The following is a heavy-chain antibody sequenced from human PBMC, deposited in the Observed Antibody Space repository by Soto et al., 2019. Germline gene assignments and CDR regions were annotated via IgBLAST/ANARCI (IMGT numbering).Heavy chain of an antibody. V-gene: IGHV3-23*01. CDR1: GFTFSSYA. Sequence: GGSLRLSCAASGFTFSSYAISWVRQAPGKGLEWVSRISGSGGGTYYADSVKGRFTFSRDNSKNTLYLQMNSLRAEDTAVYYCAKFGMATTKRSPPYYIDYWGQGALVTVSS. J-gene: IGHJ4*02. CDR2: ISGSGGGT. D-gene: IGHD1-1*01. CDR3: AKFGMATTKRSPPYYIDY.